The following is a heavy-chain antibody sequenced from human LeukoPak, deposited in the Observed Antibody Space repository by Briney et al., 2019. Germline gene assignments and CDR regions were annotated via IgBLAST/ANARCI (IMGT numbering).Heavy chain of an antibody. Sequence: SETLSLTCDVSGGSVTSTNWWTWVRQPPGKGLEWIGEVHLDGRTNYNPSLKSRLIMSVDLPENHISLKLTSVTAADTAVYYCARMREIAATGISGGDYWGQGTLVTVSS. D-gene: IGHD6-13*01. CDR3: ARMREIAATGISGGDY. V-gene: IGHV4-4*02. J-gene: IGHJ4*02. CDR1: GGSVTSTNW. CDR2: VHLDGRT.